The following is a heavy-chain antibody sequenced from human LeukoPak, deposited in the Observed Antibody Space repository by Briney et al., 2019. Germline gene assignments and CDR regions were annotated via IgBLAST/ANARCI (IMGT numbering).Heavy chain of an antibody. CDR1: GGSFSGYY. CDR3: ALGITGTDLNWFDP. J-gene: IGHJ5*02. V-gene: IGHV4-34*01. Sequence: PSETLSLTCAVYGGSFSGYYWSWIRQPPGKGLEWIGEINHSGSTNYNPSLKSRVTISVDTSKNQFSLKLSSVTAADTAVYYCALGITGTDLNWFDPWGQGTLVTVSS. D-gene: IGHD1-7*01. CDR2: INHSGST.